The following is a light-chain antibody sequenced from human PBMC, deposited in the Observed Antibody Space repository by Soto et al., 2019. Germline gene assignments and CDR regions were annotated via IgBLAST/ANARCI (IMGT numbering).Light chain of an antibody. CDR3: QQVNSYPLT. V-gene: IGKV1-9*01. Sequence: DIQLTQSPSFLSASVGDRVTITCRASQGVSSYLAWFEQKPGKAPKLLIYGASSLQSGVPSRFSGSGFGTEFTLTISSLQPEDFATYYCQQVNSYPLTFGQGTKVEIK. CDR2: GAS. CDR1: QGVSSY. J-gene: IGKJ1*01.